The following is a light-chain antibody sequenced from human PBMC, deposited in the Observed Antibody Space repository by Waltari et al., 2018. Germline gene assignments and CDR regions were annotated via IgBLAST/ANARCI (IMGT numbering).Light chain of an antibody. CDR3: MQGIHLIS. V-gene: IGKV2-29*02. Sequence: IVMTQTPLSLSLTPGQSAPISCKSSQSLLHTDGKTYLHWYLQKPGQPPQLLMYEVSRRFTGVPERFSGSGSGTDFTLTIRRVEADDVGIYYCMQGIHLISFGQGTRLEIK. J-gene: IGKJ5*01. CDR1: QSLLHTDGKTY. CDR2: EVS.